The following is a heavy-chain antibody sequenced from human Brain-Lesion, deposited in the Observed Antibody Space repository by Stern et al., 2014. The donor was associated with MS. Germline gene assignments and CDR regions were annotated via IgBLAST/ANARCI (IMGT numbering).Heavy chain of an antibody. J-gene: IGHJ4*02. CDR1: GFTFSYHA. Sequence: QVQLLQPGGGVVQPGRSLRLSCAASGFTFSYHAMHWVRQAPGKGLEWVALISYDGSDKNDAESVKGRFTISRDNSRNTLYLQMNSLRVDDTAVYYCARGGAVTTSDYYLDYWGQGILVTVSS. D-gene: IGHD4-17*01. CDR3: ARGGAVTTSDYYLDY. CDR2: ISYDGSDK. V-gene: IGHV3-30*01.